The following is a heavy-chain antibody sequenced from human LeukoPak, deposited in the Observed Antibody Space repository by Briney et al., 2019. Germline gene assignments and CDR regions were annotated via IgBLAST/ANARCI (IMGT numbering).Heavy chain of an antibody. J-gene: IGHJ4*02. CDR1: GYTFTGYY. D-gene: IGHD4-23*01. Sequence: ASVKVSCKASGYTFTGYYMHWVRQAPGQGLECMGWINPNSGDTYYAQKFQDRVTMTRDTSISTAYMELSSLRSDDTAMYYCARTSSTTVVTSHWGQGTLVTVSS. V-gene: IGHV1-2*02. CDR3: ARTSSTTVVTSH. CDR2: INPNSGDT.